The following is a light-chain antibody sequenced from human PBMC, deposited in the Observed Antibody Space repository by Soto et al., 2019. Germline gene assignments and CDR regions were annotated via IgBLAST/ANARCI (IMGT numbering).Light chain of an antibody. Sequence: EIVLTQSPATLSLSPGERATLSCRASQSVRSYLAWYQQKPGQAPRLLIYDASNRATGIPARFSGSGSGTDFTLTISSLEPEDFAFYYCQQRSNWPPRITFGQGTRLEIK. CDR2: DAS. CDR3: QQRSNWPPRIT. CDR1: QSVRSY. V-gene: IGKV3-11*01. J-gene: IGKJ5*01.